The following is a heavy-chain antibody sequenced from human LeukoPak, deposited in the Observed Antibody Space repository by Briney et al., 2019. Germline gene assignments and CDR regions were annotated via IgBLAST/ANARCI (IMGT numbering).Heavy chain of an antibody. V-gene: IGHV3-23*01. CDR1: GFTFSNHG. J-gene: IGHJ4*02. CDR2: VSPPGGGT. D-gene: IGHD3-16*01. Sequence: GGTLRLSCAASGFTFSNHGRNWVRQAPGKGLEWLSGVSPPGGGTYYADSVKGRFTIARDDSKHPLSLQMNSLRVEDTAVYYCARDLAWGAFDYWGQGTLVTVSS. CDR3: ARDLAWGAFDY.